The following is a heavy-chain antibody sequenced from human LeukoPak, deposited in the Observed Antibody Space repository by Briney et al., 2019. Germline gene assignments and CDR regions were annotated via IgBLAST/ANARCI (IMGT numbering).Heavy chain of an antibody. CDR2: ISGSGGST. CDR1: GFTFSSYA. Sequence: GGSLRLSCAASGFTFSSYAMSWVRQAPGKGLEWVSAISGSGGSTYYADSVKGRSTISRDNSKNTLYLQMNSLRAEDTAVYYCAKDLLAAAVLYYFDYWGQGTLVTVSS. CDR3: AKDLLAAAVLYYFDY. D-gene: IGHD6-13*01. V-gene: IGHV3-23*01. J-gene: IGHJ4*02.